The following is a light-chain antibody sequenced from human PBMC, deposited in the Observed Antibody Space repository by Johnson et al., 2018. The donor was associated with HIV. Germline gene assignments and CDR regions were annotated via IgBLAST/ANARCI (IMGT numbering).Light chain of an antibody. CDR2: ENN. V-gene: IGLV1-51*02. CDR1: SSNIGNNY. Sequence: QSVLTQPPSVSAAPGQKVTISCSGSSSNIGNNYVPWYQQLPGTAPKLIIYENNKRHSGIPDRFTGSKSGTSATLGISGHPTGDEADYYCGTWDTHLSTGAVFGTGTKVTVL. CDR3: GTWDTHLSTGAV. J-gene: IGLJ1*01.